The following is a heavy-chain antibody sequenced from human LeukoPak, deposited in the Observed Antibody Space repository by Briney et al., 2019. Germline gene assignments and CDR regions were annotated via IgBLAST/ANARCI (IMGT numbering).Heavy chain of an antibody. Sequence: GGSLRLSCAASEFNVSSTYMTWVRQAPGKGLEWVSVIYTDGGTYYADSVKGRFTISRDNFKNTLYLQMNGLRAEDTAVYYCAKEGMTTVTYFDYWGQGTLVTVSS. J-gene: IGHJ4*02. V-gene: IGHV3-66*01. D-gene: IGHD4-17*01. CDR3: AKEGMTTVTYFDY. CDR2: IYTDGGT. CDR1: EFNVSSTY.